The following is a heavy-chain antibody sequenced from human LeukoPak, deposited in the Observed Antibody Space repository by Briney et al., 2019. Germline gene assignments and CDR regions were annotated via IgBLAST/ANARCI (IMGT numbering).Heavy chain of an antibody. CDR1: GGSMSNYY. Sequence: PSETLSLTCTVSGGSMSNYYWSWIRQPAGKGQLWIGRIYSTGSANYNPSLKSRVTMSVDMSKNQFSLKLNSVTAADTAVYYCTRVMTTVNVFDIWGQGTLVTVSS. CDR2: IYSTGSA. CDR3: TRVMTTVNVFDI. V-gene: IGHV4-4*07. D-gene: IGHD4-17*01. J-gene: IGHJ3*02.